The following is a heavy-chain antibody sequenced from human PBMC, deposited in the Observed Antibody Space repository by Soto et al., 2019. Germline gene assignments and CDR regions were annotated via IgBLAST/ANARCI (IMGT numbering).Heavy chain of an antibody. CDR1: GGSVSSGSYY. CDR2: IYYSGST. D-gene: IGHD3-3*01. V-gene: IGHV4-61*01. Sequence: SETLSLTCTVSGGSVSSGSYYWSWIRQPPGKGLEWIGYIYYSGSTNYNPSLKSRVTISVDTSKNQFSLKLSSVTAADTAVYYGARGGLMRYYDFWSGYGWFDPWGQGTLVTVSS. CDR3: ARGGLMRYYDFWSGYGWFDP. J-gene: IGHJ5*02.